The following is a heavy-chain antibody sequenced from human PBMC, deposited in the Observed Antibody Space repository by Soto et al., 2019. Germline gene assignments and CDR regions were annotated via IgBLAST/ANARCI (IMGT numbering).Heavy chain of an antibody. V-gene: IGHV3-7*01. Sequence: GGSLRLSCAASGITFSSSWMSWVRQAPGKGLEWVSNINQDSSDKNYADSVRGRFTISRDNARNSLYLQMNSLRAEDTAVYYCARDLANNEWLLYKVGYYYYGMDVWGQGTTVTVSS. J-gene: IGHJ6*02. CDR1: GITFSSSW. D-gene: IGHD3-3*01. CDR3: ARDLANNEWLLYKVGYYYYGMDV. CDR2: INQDSSDK.